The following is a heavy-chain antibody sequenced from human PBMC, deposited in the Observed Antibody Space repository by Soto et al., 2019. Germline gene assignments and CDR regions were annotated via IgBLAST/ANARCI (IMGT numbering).Heavy chain of an antibody. CDR2: ISAYNGNT. CDR1: GYTFTIYG. D-gene: IGHD3-9*01. CDR3: ARDRKTDYAIDFED. V-gene: IGHV1-18*01. Sequence: GASVKVSCKASGYTFTIYGISWVLQAPGQGLEWMGWISAYNGNTNYAQKLQGRVTMTTDTSTSTAYMELRSLRSDDTAVYYCARDRKTDYAIDFEDWGQAPGVNVAS. J-gene: IGHJ4*02.